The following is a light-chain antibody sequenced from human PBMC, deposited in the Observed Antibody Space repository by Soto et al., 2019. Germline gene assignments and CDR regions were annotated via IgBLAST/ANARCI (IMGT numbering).Light chain of an antibody. CDR3: QQYIRWPLT. CDR2: DAS. CDR1: QDVSSK. Sequence: EMVVTQSPATLSVSPGERVTLSCRTSQDVSSKLAWYQQKPGQPPSLLIYDASTRATGTPARFSGSGSGTEFTLAVSSLQSEDYALYFCQQYIRWPLTFGEGTKVEIK. J-gene: IGKJ4*01. V-gene: IGKV3D-15*01.